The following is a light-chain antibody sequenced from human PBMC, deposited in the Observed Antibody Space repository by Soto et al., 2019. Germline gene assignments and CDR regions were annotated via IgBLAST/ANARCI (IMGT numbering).Light chain of an antibody. CDR3: QQYNNWPRT. Sequence: EIDMTQSPATLSLAPLERATLSCMASQSVSSNLAWYQQKPGQAPRLLIYGASTRATGIPARFSGSGSGTEFTLTISSLQSGDFAVYYCQQYNNWPRTFGQGTKVDIK. CDR1: QSVSSN. V-gene: IGKV3-15*01. J-gene: IGKJ1*01. CDR2: GAS.